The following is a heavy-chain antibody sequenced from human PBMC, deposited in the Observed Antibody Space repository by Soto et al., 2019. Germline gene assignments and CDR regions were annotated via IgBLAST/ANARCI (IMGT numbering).Heavy chain of an antibody. CDR3: ASDCANIWDY. CDR2: RLYDGSKE. D-gene: IGHD1-26*01. J-gene: IGHJ4*01. Sequence: GGSLRLSCTASGFSFNSHGMDWIRQAPGKGLEWVARRLYDGSKEYYADSVKGRFTISRDNSKNTLYLQMDSLSAEDTAVYYCASDCANIWDYWGQGTTVTVYS. V-gene: IGHV3-30*03. CDR1: GFSFNSHG.